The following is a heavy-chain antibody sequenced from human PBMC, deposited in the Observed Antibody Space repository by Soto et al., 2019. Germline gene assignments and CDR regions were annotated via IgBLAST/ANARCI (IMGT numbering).Heavy chain of an antibody. CDR1: GFTFSSYA. J-gene: IGHJ4*02. V-gene: IGHV3-23*01. CDR3: AKDRQRYFDWHKGPFDY. CDR2: ISGSGGST. Sequence: GGSLRLSCAASGFTFSSYAMSWVRQAPGKGLEWVSAISGSGGSTYYADSVKGRFTISRDNSKNTLYLQMNSLRAEDTAVYYCAKDRQRYFDWHKGPFDYWGQGTLVTVSS. D-gene: IGHD3-9*01.